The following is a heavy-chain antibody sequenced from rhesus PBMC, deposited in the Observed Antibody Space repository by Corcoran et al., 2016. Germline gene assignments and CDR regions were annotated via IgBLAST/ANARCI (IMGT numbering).Heavy chain of an antibody. CDR3: VRRSDYGKFDY. J-gene: IGHJ4*01. V-gene: IGHV2-1*01. D-gene: IGHD4-35*01. CDR1: CFSLSPRALG. Sequence: QVPLTESGPALVKPTQTLTLTCTFPCFSLSPRALGVAWIRLPSRKTLEGLAHFYWDDDKRYSTSLKSRPNISKDTSKNQVVLTMTNMDPVDTATYYCVRRSDYGKFDYWGQGVLVTVSS. CDR2: FYWDDDK.